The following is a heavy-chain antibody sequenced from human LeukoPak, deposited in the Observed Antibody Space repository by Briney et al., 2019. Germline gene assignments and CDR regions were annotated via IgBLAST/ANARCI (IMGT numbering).Heavy chain of an antibody. CDR1: GGSISSYY. J-gene: IGHJ5*02. D-gene: IGHD3-22*01. CDR2: IYTSGST. CDR3: ARDNYDSSGSNWFDP. V-gene: IGHV4-4*07. Sequence: NPSETLSLTCTVSGGSISSYYWSWIRQPAGKGLEWIGRIYTSGSTNYNPSLKSRVTMSVDTSKNQFSLELSSVTAADTAVYYCARDNYDSSGSNWFDPWGQGTLVTVSS.